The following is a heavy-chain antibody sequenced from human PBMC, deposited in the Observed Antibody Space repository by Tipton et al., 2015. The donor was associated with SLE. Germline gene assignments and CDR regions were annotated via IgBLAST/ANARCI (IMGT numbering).Heavy chain of an antibody. CDR3: ARARGGLGGSGWFFEL. CDR1: GFTLSPYG. Sequence: SLRLSCASSGFTLSPYGMHWVRQAPGKGLEWVAVIWFDGTNENYADSVKGRLTISRDDSKNTLYLQMNMLRTDDTAVYYCARARGGLGGSGWFFELWGRGTLVTVSS. D-gene: IGHD1-26*01. CDR2: IWFDGTNE. J-gene: IGHJ2*01. V-gene: IGHV3-33*01.